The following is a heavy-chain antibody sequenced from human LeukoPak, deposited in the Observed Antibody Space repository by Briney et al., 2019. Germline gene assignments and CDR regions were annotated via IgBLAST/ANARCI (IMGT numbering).Heavy chain of an antibody. Sequence: ASVKVSCKASGYTFSGYYMHWVRQAPGQGLEWMGWINPNSGGTNYAQKFQGRVTMTRDTSISTAYMELSRLRSDDTAVYYCARVVGATGYDAFDIWGQGTMVTVSS. V-gene: IGHV1-2*02. J-gene: IGHJ3*02. CDR1: GYTFSGYY. D-gene: IGHD1-26*01. CDR2: INPNSGGT. CDR3: ARVVGATGYDAFDI.